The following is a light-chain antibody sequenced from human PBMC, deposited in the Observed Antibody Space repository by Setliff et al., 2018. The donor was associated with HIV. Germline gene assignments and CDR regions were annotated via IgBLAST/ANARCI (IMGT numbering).Light chain of an antibody. CDR1: SSNIGAGSY. V-gene: IGLV1-40*01. Sequence: QSALTQPPSVSGAPGQRVTIACTGSSSNIGAGSYVHWYQQLPGTAPKLLIYGDTNRPSGVPDRFSGSKSGTSASLAITGLQAEDEANYYCSSRIVSSALHVFGTGTKVTVL. CDR3: SSRIVSSALHV. J-gene: IGLJ1*01. CDR2: GDT.